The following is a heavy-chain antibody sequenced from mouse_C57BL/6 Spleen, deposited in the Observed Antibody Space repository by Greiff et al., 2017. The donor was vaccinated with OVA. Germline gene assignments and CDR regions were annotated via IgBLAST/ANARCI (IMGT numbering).Heavy chain of an antibody. Sequence: EVKLVESGGGLVQPGGSMKLSCAASGFTFSDAWMDWVRQSPEKGLEWVAEIRNKANNHATYYAESVKGRLTISRYDSKISVYLQMNSLRAEDASIYYCTIYYDYEGFAYWGQGTLVTVSA. V-gene: IGHV6-6*01. CDR2: IRNKANNHAT. CDR3: TIYYDYEGFAY. J-gene: IGHJ3*01. D-gene: IGHD2-4*01. CDR1: GFTFSDAW.